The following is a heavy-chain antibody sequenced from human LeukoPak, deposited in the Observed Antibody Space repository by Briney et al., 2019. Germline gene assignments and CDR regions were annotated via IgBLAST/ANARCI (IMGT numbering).Heavy chain of an antibody. CDR1: GGPFDGYY. Sequence: SETLSLTCAVYGGPFDGYYWTLVRQTPGKGLEWIGEIGHDGGTNYNPSLRSRVTISIDTSKKQFSLKLSSVTAADTAVYCCARVPATVSRSRDSWGQGTLVTVYS. CDR2: IGHDGGT. V-gene: IGHV4-34*01. D-gene: IGHD2-15*01. CDR3: ARVPATVSRSRDS. J-gene: IGHJ4*02.